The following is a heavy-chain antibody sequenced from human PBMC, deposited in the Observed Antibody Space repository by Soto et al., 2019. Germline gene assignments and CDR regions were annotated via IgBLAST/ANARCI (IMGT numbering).Heavy chain of an antibody. D-gene: IGHD6-19*01. CDR1: GFTFSNYA. CDR3: ARGTFLRYSSGWYMNY. V-gene: IGHV3-48*02. Sequence: GGSLRLSCAASGFTFSNYAMNWVRQAPGKGLEWVSYISSTTSTIYYADSVKGRFTISRDNAKNSLSLQMNSLRDEDTAVYYCARGTFLRYSSGWYMNYWGQGTLVTVSS. CDR2: ISSTTSTI. J-gene: IGHJ4*02.